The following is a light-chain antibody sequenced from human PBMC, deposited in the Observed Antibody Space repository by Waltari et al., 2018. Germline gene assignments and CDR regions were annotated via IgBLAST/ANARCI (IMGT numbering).Light chain of an antibody. CDR1: QKITTS. J-gene: IGKJ4*01. V-gene: IGKV1-39*01. Sequence: DIQMTQSPSSLSASVGDRVTITCLASQKITTSLNWYQQKLGKAPNLMIYDASSVQSGVSARFRGSGSETDFNLTISSLQPEDFAIYYCQQSYRTPPTFGGGTRVEI. CDR3: QQSYRTPPT. CDR2: DAS.